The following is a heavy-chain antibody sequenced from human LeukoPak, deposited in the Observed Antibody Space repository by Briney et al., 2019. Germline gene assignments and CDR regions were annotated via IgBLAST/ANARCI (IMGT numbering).Heavy chain of an antibody. Sequence: GGSLRLSCAASGFTFSDYNMRWIRQAPGKGLEWVSSISRSGSTKYYADTVKGRFTISRDNAKNSLFLQMNSLRAEDTAVYYCARVLRYCSGGNCYSGGLGYMDVWGKGTTVTISS. D-gene: IGHD2-15*01. J-gene: IGHJ6*03. CDR2: ISRSGSTK. CDR1: GFTFSDYN. V-gene: IGHV3-11*01. CDR3: ARVLRYCSGGNCYSGGLGYMDV.